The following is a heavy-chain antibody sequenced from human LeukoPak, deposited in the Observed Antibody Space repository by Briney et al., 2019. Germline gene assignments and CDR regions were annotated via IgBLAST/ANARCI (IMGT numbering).Heavy chain of an antibody. V-gene: IGHV1-2*06. CDR3: ARVPYYDSSGYYPLYFDY. Sequence: ASVKVSCKASGYTFTGYYMHWVRQAPGQGLEWMGRINPNSGGTNYAQKFQGRVTMTRDTSISTAYMELSRLRSDDTAVYYCARVPYYDSSGYYPLYFDYWGQGTLVTVSS. D-gene: IGHD3-22*01. J-gene: IGHJ4*02. CDR1: GYTFTGYY. CDR2: INPNSGGT.